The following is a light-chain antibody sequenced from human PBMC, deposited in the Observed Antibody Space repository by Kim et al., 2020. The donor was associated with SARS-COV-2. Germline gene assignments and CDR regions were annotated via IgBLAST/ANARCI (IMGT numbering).Light chain of an antibody. CDR1: QSISSW. Sequence: TSVGDRGPITCRASQSISSWLAWYQQKPGKAPKLLIYKASSLESGVPSRFSGSGSGTEFTLTISSLQPDDFATYYCQQYNSYPYTFGQGTKLEI. V-gene: IGKV1-5*03. CDR3: QQYNSYPYT. J-gene: IGKJ2*01. CDR2: KAS.